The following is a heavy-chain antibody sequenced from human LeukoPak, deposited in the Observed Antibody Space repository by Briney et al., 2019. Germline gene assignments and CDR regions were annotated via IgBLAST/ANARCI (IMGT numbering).Heavy chain of an antibody. CDR2: IYYSGST. D-gene: IGHD3-22*01. J-gene: IGHJ3*02. CDR3: ARGYYYDSSGYYPAFDI. V-gene: IGHV4-59*01. CDR1: GGSISSYY. Sequence: SETLSLTCTVSGGSISSYYWSWIRQPPGKGLEWIGYIYYSGSTNYNPSLKSRVTISVDTSKNQFSLKLSSVTAADTAVYYCARGYYYDSSGYYPAFDIWGQGIMVTVSS.